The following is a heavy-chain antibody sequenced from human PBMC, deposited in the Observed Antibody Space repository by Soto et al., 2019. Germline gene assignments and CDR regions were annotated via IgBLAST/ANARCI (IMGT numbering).Heavy chain of an antibody. J-gene: IGHJ4*02. CDR3: ARMTGDYYDSSGYPDY. CDR2: IYYSGST. Sequence: QVQLQESGPGLVKPSQTLSLTCTVSGGSISSGDYYWSWIRQPPGKGLEWIGYIYYSGSTYYNPSLKSRVTISVDTSKNQFSLKLSSATAADTAVYYCARMTGDYYDSSGYPDYWGQGTLVTVSS. V-gene: IGHV4-30-4*01. D-gene: IGHD3-22*01. CDR1: GGSISSGDYY.